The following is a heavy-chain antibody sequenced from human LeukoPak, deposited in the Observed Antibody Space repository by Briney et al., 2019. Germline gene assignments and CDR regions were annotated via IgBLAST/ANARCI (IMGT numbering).Heavy chain of an antibody. V-gene: IGHV4-59*01. CDR2: IYYSGST. CDR1: GGSISSYY. J-gene: IGHJ4*02. CDR3: ARARSGSRSGTQYYFDY. Sequence: SETLSLTCTVSGGSISSYYWSWIRQPPGKGLEWIGYIYYSGSTNYNPSLKSRVTISVDTSKNQFSLKLSSVTAADTAVYYCARARSGSRSGTQYYFDYWGQGTLVTVSS. D-gene: IGHD6-25*01.